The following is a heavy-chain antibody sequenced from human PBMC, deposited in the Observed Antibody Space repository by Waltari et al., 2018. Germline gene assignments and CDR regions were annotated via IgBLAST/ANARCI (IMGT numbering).Heavy chain of an antibody. D-gene: IGHD2-15*01. Sequence: QVQLVDSGGGVVQPGGSLRLSCAASAFTFITYDMHWVRQAPGKGPEWVAFIRFDGTSKYYADSVKGRFTISRDNSKNTLYLQMNGLRPEDTAVYYCARGPYCSGGSCYSSTFDYWGQGT. CDR3: ARGPYCSGGSCYSSTFDY. V-gene: IGHV3-30*02. CDR1: AFTFITYD. CDR2: IRFDGTSK. J-gene: IGHJ4*02.